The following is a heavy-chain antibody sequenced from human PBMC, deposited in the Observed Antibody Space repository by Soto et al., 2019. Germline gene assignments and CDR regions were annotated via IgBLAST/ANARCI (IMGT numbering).Heavy chain of an antibody. Sequence: QVQLVQSGAEVRKPGASVKVSCKTSGYTFSRSGISWVRQAPGQGLEWMGWISTYHGDANYAQKLQGRVTMTTDTSTSTAFMELGSLTSDDTAVYYCARSGSVPDYYYGLDVWGQGTTVTVSS. D-gene: IGHD1-26*01. J-gene: IGHJ6*02. CDR3: ARSGSVPDYYYGLDV. CDR2: ISTYHGDA. CDR1: GYTFSRSG. V-gene: IGHV1-18*01.